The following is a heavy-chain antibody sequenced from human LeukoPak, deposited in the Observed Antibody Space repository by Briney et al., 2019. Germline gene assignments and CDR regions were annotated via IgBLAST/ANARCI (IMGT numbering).Heavy chain of an antibody. V-gene: IGHV3-30*14. CDR2: TSSDLNVK. CDR1: GFTFRNYV. Sequence: GGSLRLSCAASGFTFRNYVIHWVRQAPGKGLEWVAVTSSDLNVKLYADSVKGRFTISRDNSKNTLYLQMNSLRAEDTAVYYCARGPRDYFDYWGQGTLVTVSS. D-gene: IGHD6-6*01. CDR3: ARGPRDYFDY. J-gene: IGHJ4*02.